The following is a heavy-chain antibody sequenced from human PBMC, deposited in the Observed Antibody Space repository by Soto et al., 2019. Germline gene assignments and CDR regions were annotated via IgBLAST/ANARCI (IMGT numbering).Heavy chain of an antibody. CDR2: ISSYGSDT. D-gene: IGHD3-16*01. CDR1: GFTFSRYW. Sequence: EVQLVESGGGLVVPGGSLRLSCAASGFTFSRYWMHWVRQAPGKGLVWVSRISSYGSDTHYADSVKGRFTISRDNAKNQLYRQMNRLRADDTAVYYCKSKYAYAAGCYCYGIDIWGQGTTATVSS. J-gene: IGHJ6*02. CDR3: KSKYAYAAGCYCYGIDI. V-gene: IGHV3-74*01.